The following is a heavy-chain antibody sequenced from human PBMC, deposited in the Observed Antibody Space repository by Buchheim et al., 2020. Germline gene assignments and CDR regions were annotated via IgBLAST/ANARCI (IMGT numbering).Heavy chain of an antibody. D-gene: IGHD3-3*01. Sequence: QVQLQQWGAGLLKPSEILSLTCAVYGGSFSGYYWSWIRQPPGKGLEWIGEINHSGSTNYNPSLKSRVTISVETSKNQFSLKLSSVTAADTAVYYCARGDYDVWSGFGYYYGMDVWGQGTT. J-gene: IGHJ6*02. CDR3: ARGDYDVWSGFGYYYGMDV. V-gene: IGHV4-34*01. CDR1: GGSFSGYY. CDR2: INHSGST.